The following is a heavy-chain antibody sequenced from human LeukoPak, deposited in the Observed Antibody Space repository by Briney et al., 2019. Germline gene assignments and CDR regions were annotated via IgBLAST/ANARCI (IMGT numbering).Heavy chain of an antibody. Sequence: GGSLRLSYAASGFTFSSFSMTWVRQAPGKGLEWVSSIIVSGTTYYADSVKGRFTISRDSFRGTLFLQMDSLRVGDTAVYFCAKGSVGNADFASWGQGALVTVSS. CDR2: IIVSGTT. V-gene: IGHV3-23*01. D-gene: IGHD6-25*01. J-gene: IGHJ4*02. CDR3: AKGSVGNADFAS. CDR1: GFTFSSFS.